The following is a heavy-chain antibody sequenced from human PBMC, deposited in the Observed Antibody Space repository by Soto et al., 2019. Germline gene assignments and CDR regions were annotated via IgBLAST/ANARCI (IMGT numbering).Heavy chain of an antibody. CDR2: IDSSGST. CDR1: GDSISNGDYY. D-gene: IGHD3-16*02. Sequence: SETLSLTCTVSGDSISNGDYYWSWIRQPPGRGLEWIGYIDSSGSTYYNPSLKSRLTMSVDMSKNQFSLRLTSVTAADTAVYYCASRYLYWGQGLLVAVSS. V-gene: IGHV4-30-4*01. CDR3: ASRYLY. J-gene: IGHJ4*02.